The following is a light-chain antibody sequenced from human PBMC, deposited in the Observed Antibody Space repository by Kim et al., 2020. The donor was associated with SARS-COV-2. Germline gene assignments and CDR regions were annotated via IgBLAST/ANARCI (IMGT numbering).Light chain of an antibody. V-gene: IGLV2-14*03. Sequence: QSALTQPASVSGSPGQSITISCTGTSSDVGGYNYVSWYQQHPGKAPKLMIYDVSNRPSGVSNRFSGSKSVNTASLTISGLQAEDEADYYCSSYTSSSTLEVFGGGTQLTVL. CDR2: DVS. J-gene: IGLJ2*01. CDR3: SSYTSSSTLEV. CDR1: SSDVGGYNY.